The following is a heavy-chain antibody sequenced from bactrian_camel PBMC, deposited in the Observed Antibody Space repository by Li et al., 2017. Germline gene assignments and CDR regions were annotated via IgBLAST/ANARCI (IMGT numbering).Heavy chain of an antibody. CDR2: IDRNGGA. V-gene: IGHV3S53*01. J-gene: IGHJ6*01. Sequence: VQLVESGGGPVQVGGSLRLSCTPSRHTWCMGWFRQAPGEDRETVAVIDRNGGARYADSVKDRFTISKDKAEDFLYLQMNRLTPEDTAVYYCAAVSACRWMWQGWLPADFGYWGQGTQVTVS. CDR3: AAVSACRWMWQGWLPADFGY. D-gene: IGHD1*01. CDR1: RHTWCM.